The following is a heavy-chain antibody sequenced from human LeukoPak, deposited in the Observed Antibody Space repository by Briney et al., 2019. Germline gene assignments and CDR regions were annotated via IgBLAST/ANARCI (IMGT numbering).Heavy chain of an antibody. Sequence: GGSLRLSCAASGFTFDDYGMSWVRQAPGKGLEWVGRTRNKANNYITEYAASVKGTFTISRDDSKNTAYLQMNSLKTEDTAVYYCTTTYYDILTGSLHWGQGTLVTVSS. CDR1: GFTFDDYG. CDR2: TRNKANNYIT. CDR3: TTTYYDILTGSLH. D-gene: IGHD3-9*01. J-gene: IGHJ4*02. V-gene: IGHV3-72*01.